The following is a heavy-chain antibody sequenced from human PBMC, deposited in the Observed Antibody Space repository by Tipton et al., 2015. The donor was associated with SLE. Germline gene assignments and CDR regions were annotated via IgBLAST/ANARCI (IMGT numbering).Heavy chain of an antibody. D-gene: IGHD1-26*01. Sequence: QLVQSGAEVKKPGSSVKVSCKASGGTFSSYAISWVRQAPGQGLEWMGGIIPIFGTANYAQKFQGRVTITPDESTSPAYMGLSSLRSEGTAVYYGARAGGSGGGWFDPWGQGTLVTVSS. J-gene: IGHJ5*02. CDR3: ARAGGSGGGWFDP. CDR2: IIPIFGTA. V-gene: IGHV1-69*01. CDR1: GGTFSSYA.